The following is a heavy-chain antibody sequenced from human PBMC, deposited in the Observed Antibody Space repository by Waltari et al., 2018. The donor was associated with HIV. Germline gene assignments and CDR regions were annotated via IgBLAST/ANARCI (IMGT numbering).Heavy chain of an antibody. CDR2: IPHTGGTT. Sequence: QSQLQESDPGLVKPSETLSLTCTVSGGSISSNYYFWAWVRQPPGKGLEWIGTIPHTGGTTNYNPSLKSRVIISVDTSKDQSYLKLSSMTATDTAVYYCARQRGSGLWYFDLWGRGTLVSVSS. V-gene: IGHV4-39*01. CDR1: GGSISSNYYF. J-gene: IGHJ2*01. CDR3: ARQRGSGLWYFDL. D-gene: IGHD3-10*01.